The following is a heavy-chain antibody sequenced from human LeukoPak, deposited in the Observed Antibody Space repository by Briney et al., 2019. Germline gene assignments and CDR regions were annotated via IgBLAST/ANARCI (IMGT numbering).Heavy chain of an antibody. V-gene: IGHV4-59*08. CDR1: GGSISSYY. CDR2: IYYSGST. J-gene: IGHJ6*02. Sequence: SETLSLTCTVSGGSISSYYWSWIRQPPGKGLEWIGYIYYSGSTNYNPSLKSRVTISVDTSKNQFSLELSSVTAADTAVYYCARHGYSSSWYIYYYGMDVWGQGTTVPVSS. CDR3: ARHGYSSSWYIYYYGMDV. D-gene: IGHD6-13*01.